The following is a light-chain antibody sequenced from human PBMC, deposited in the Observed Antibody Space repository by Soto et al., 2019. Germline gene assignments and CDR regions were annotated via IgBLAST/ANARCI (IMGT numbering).Light chain of an antibody. J-gene: IGKJ1*01. Sequence: ISLTQSPGTLSLSPGERATLSWRASQSVTTQLAWYQQKPGQAPRLIIHGASSRATGVPDRICGSGSGTDFNLTISRLEPEDFAVYYCQQYGGSTRTFGQGTKVDIK. V-gene: IGKV3-20*01. CDR3: QQYGGSTRT. CDR1: QSVTTQ. CDR2: GAS.